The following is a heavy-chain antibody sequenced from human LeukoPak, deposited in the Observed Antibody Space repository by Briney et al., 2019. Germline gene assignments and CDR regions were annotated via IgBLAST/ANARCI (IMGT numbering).Heavy chain of an antibody. Sequence: QPGRSLRLSCAASGFTFSSYGMHWVRQAPGKGLEWVAVISYDGSNKYYADSVKGRFTISRDNSKNTLYLQMNCLRAEDTAVYYCTSGIAAAGTIVHGYWGQGTLVTVSS. CDR1: GFTFSSYG. J-gene: IGHJ4*02. CDR2: ISYDGSNK. V-gene: IGHV3-30*03. D-gene: IGHD6-13*01. CDR3: TSGIAAAGTIVHGY.